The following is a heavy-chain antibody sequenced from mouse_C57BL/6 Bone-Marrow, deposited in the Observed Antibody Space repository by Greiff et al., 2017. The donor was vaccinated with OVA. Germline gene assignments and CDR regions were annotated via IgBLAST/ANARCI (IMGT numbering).Heavy chain of an antibody. CDR2: INPYNGGT. J-gene: IGHJ3*01. CDR3: ASKEYGYDGAWRFAY. D-gene: IGHD2-2*01. CDR1: GYTFTDYY. V-gene: IGHV1-19*01. Sequence: EVQLQQSGPVLVKPGASVKMSCKASGYTFTDYYMNWVKQSHGKSLEWIGVINPYNGGTSYNQKFKGKATLTVDKSSSTAYMELNSLTSEDSAVYYCASKEYGYDGAWRFAYWGQGTLVTVSA.